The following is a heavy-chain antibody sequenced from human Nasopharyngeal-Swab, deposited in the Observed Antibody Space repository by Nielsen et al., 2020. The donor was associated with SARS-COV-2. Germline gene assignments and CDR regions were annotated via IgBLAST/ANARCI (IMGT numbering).Heavy chain of an antibody. Sequence: GGSLRLSCTASGFTFGDYAMSWVRQAPGKGLVWVSRINSDGSSTSYADSVKGRFTISRDNAKNTLYLQMNSLRAEDTAVYYCARPGGYNWNVFLWGRGTLVTVSS. CDR2: INSDGSST. CDR1: GFTFGDYA. V-gene: IGHV3-74*01. CDR3: ARPGGYNWNVFL. D-gene: IGHD1-1*01. J-gene: IGHJ2*01.